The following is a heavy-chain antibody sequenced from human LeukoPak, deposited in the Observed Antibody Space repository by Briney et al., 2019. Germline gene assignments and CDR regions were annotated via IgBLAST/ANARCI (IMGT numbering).Heavy chain of an antibody. Sequence: PGGSLRLSCAASGFTFDDYGMSWVRQAPGKGLEWVSGINWNGGSTGYADSVKGRFTISRDNAKNSLYLQMNSLRAEDTALYYCARDLTIFGVVNSRYCDYWGQGTLVTVSS. D-gene: IGHD3-3*01. CDR3: ARDLTIFGVVNSRYCDY. J-gene: IGHJ4*02. V-gene: IGHV3-20*04. CDR2: INWNGGST. CDR1: GFTFDDYG.